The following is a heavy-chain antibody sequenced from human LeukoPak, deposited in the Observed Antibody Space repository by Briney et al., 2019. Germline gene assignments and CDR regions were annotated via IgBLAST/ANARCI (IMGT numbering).Heavy chain of an antibody. CDR3: VRRMYSGRHYYYYGLDV. J-gene: IGHJ6*02. D-gene: IGHD1-26*01. CDR1: GYIFTNYW. Sequence: KTGESLKISCKGSGYIFTNYWIAWVRQMPGKGLEWMGIIYPGDSDIRYSPSFQGQVTLSADKSTTTAYLQWSSLKASDTAMYCCVRRMYSGRHYYYYGLDVWGQGTTVTVSS. CDR2: IYPGDSDI. V-gene: IGHV5-51*01.